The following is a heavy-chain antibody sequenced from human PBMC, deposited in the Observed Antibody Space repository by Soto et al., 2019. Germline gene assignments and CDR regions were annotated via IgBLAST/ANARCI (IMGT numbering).Heavy chain of an antibody. CDR2: ISGSGGST. J-gene: IGHJ4*02. Sequence: GGSLRLSCAASGFTFSSYAMSWVRQAPGKGLEWVSAISGSGGSTYYADSVKGRFTISRDNSKNTLYLQMNSLRAEDTAVYYCAKRLDYYYDSSGYYYFDYWGQGTLVTVS. CDR3: AKRLDYYYDSSGYYYFDY. V-gene: IGHV3-23*01. CDR1: GFTFSSYA. D-gene: IGHD3-22*01.